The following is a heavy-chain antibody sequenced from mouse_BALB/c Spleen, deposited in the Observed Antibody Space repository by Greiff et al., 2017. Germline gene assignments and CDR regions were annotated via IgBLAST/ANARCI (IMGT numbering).Heavy chain of an antibody. CDR3: ARGGALDY. V-gene: IGHV1-7*01. Sequence: VQLVESGAELAKPGASVKMSCKASGYTFTSYWMHWVKQRPGQGLEWIGYINPSTGYTEYNQKFKDKATLTADKSSSTAYMQLSSLTSEDSAVYYCARGGALDYWGQGTTLTVSS. CDR2: INPSTGYT. CDR1: GYTFTSYW. J-gene: IGHJ2*01.